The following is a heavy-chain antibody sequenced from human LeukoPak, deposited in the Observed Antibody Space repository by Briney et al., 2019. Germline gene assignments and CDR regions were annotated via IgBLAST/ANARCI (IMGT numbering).Heavy chain of an antibody. CDR3: ARDSTGYWYFDL. V-gene: IGHV3-53*01. CDR1: GFTFGDYA. Sequence: GGSLRLSCTASGFTFGDYAMSWFRQAPGKGLEWVSVFYSGGDTHYADSVKGRFTISRDNSKNTLYLQMNSLRAEDTAVYYCARDSTGYWYFDLWGRGTLVSVSS. D-gene: IGHD3-3*02. CDR2: FYSGGDT. J-gene: IGHJ2*01.